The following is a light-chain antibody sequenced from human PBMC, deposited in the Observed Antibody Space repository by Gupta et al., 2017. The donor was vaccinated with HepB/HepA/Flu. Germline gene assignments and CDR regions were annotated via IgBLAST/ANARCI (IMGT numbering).Light chain of an antibody. CDR1: QSISSN. J-gene: IGKJ2*01. V-gene: IGKV3-11*01. CDR2: DAS. Sequence: ERVVTQPPVTLSVSPGERATLPCRASQSISSNLSWYQQKPGQAPRLLIYDASNRATGIPARFSGSGSGTDFTLTISSLEPEDFAVYYCLQRSNWPRTFGQGTKVEIQ. CDR3: LQRSNWPRT.